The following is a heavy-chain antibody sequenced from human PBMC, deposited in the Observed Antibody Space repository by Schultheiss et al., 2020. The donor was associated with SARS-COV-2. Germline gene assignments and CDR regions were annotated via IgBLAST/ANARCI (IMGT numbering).Heavy chain of an antibody. CDR2: IYYSGRT. V-gene: IGHV4-59*12. CDR3: ARTTIRLSVTFDY. J-gene: IGHJ4*02. Sequence: SETLSLTCTVSGGSISSYYWSWIRQPPGKGLEWIGYIYYSGRTNYNPSLKSRVTISVDTSKNQFSLKLCSVTAADTAVYYCARTTIRLSVTFDYWGQGTLVTVSS. CDR1: GGSISSYY. D-gene: IGHD1-1*01.